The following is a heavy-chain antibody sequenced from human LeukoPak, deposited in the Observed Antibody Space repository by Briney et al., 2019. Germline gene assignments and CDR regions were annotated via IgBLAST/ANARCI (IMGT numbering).Heavy chain of an antibody. J-gene: IGHJ5*02. CDR3: AKSQITMIVFWFDP. CDR1: GFTFSDSS. Sequence: GGSLRLSCAASGFTFSDSSMNWVRQGPGKGLEWLSYTSPTSHTLYADSVKGRFTISRDNSKNTLYLQMNSLRAEDTAVYYCAKSQITMIVFWFDPWGQGTLVTVSS. CDR2: TSPTSHT. D-gene: IGHD3-22*01. V-gene: IGHV3-69-1*01.